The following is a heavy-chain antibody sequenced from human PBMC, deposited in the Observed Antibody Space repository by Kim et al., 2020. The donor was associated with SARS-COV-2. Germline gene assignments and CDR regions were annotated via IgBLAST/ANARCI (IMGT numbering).Heavy chain of an antibody. J-gene: IGHJ4*02. CDR3: ERHGSGSIVLVVYAAYFDY. D-gene: IGHD2-8*02. CDR1: GGSISSSCYY. V-gene: IGHV4-39*01. Sequence: SGTLTLTCTVSGGSISSSCYYWGWIRQPPGKVLEWIGSGDYSGSTYYNPSLKSRVTITVDTSKNQFSLKLSSVTAADTAVYYCERHGSGSIVLVVYAAYFDYWGQGTLVTVSS. CDR2: GDYSGST.